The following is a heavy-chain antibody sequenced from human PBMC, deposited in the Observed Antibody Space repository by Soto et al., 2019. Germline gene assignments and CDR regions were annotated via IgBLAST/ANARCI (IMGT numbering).Heavy chain of an antibody. CDR3: ARGAIAVAGNNWFDP. V-gene: IGHV1-18*01. Sequence: GESLKISCKASGYTFTSYGISWVRQAPGQGLEWMGWISAYNGNTNYAQKLQGRVTMTTDTSTSTAYMELRSLRSDDTAVYYCARGAIAVAGNNWFDPWGQGTLVTVSS. D-gene: IGHD6-19*01. J-gene: IGHJ5*02. CDR1: GYTFTSYG. CDR2: ISAYNGNT.